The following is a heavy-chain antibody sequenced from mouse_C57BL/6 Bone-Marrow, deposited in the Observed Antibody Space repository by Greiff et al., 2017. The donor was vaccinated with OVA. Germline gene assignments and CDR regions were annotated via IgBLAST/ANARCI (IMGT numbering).Heavy chain of an antibody. CDR1: GFTFSSYA. V-gene: IGHV5-9-1*02. CDR3: TRDGYYAMDY. D-gene: IGHD2-3*01. Sequence: KLVESGEGLVKPGGSLKLSCAASGFTFSSYAMSWVRQTPEKRLEWVAYISSGGDSIYYADTVKGRFTISRDNARNTLYRQMSSVKADDTAMYDCTRDGYYAMDYWGQGTSVTVSS. J-gene: IGHJ4*01. CDR2: ISSGGDSI.